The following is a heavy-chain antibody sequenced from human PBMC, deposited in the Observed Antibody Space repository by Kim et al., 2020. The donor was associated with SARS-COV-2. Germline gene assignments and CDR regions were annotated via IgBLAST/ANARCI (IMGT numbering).Heavy chain of an antibody. D-gene: IGHD3-9*01. CDR3: ARGRGSRLRYFDWLVDY. Sequence: LKGRVTISVDTSKNQFSLKLGSVTAADTAVYYCARGRGSRLRYFDWLVDYWGQGTLVTVSS. V-gene: IGHV4-31*02. J-gene: IGHJ4*02.